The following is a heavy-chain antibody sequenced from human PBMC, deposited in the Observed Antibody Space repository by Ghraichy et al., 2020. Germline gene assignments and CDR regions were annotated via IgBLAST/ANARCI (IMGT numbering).Heavy chain of an antibody. CDR2: IFPGDSDT. CDR1: GNRFTSYW. D-gene: IGHD3-10*01. J-gene: IGHJ3*02. CDR3: ASTRTSGGLDAFDI. Sequence: GESLNISCKGSGNRFTSYWIAWVRQMPGKGLEWMGIIFPGDSDTRYSPSFQGQVTISVDKSINTAYVQWSSLKASDTAIYYCASTRTSGGLDAFDIWGQGTMVTVSS. V-gene: IGHV5-51*01.